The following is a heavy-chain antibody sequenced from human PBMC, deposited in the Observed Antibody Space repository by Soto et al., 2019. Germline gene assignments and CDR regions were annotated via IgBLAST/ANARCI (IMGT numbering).Heavy chain of an antibody. J-gene: IGHJ5*02. CDR1: GFTFSSSW. CDR2: MDQDGSAK. Sequence: PGGSLRLSCAASGFTFSSSWMSWVRQAPGKGLEWVANMDQDGSAKYYVDSVKGRFTISRDNAKNSLYLQMNSLRAEDTAVYYCARGTYNWYYVWGQGTLVTSPQ. CDR3: ARGTYNWYYV. V-gene: IGHV3-7*01.